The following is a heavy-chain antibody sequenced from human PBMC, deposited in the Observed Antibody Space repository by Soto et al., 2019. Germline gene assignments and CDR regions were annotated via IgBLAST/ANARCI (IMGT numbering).Heavy chain of an antibody. D-gene: IGHD1-26*01. CDR3: AKVASGSSEWFDP. J-gene: IGHJ5*02. CDR2: VNPDGSTT. CDR1: KFSFSGYW. Sequence: EVQLVESGGGLVQPGGSLRLSCAASKFSFSGYWMHWVRQAPGKGLMWVSRVNPDGSTTTYADSVKGRFTISRDNAKNTVFLQMTSLRADDTAVYYCAKVASGSSEWFDPWGQGTLVTVSS. V-gene: IGHV3-74*01.